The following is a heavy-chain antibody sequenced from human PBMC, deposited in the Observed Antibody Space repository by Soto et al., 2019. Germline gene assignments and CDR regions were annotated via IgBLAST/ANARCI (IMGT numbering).Heavy chain of an antibody. D-gene: IGHD4-17*01. CDR1: GFTFSSYS. V-gene: IGHV3-21*01. J-gene: IGHJ4*02. Sequence: EVQLVESGGGLVKPGGSLRLSCAASGFTFSSYSMNWVRQAPGKGLEWVSSISSSSSYIYYADSVKGRFTISRDNAKNSLYLQMNSLRAEDTAVYYCAWPDYGDYVDYFDYWGQGTLVTVSS. CDR3: AWPDYGDYVDYFDY. CDR2: ISSSSSYI.